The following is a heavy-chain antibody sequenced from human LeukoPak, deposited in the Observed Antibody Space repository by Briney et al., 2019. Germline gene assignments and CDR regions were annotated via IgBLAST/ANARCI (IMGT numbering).Heavy chain of an antibody. Sequence: SETLSLTCTVSGSSISSYYWSWIRQPPGKGLEWIGYIYYTGSTNYNPSLKSRVTISVDTSKNQFSLRLTSVTAADTAVYYCARPSYDGSGAYAFDIWGLGTLVTVSS. V-gene: IGHV4-59*08. J-gene: IGHJ3*02. D-gene: IGHD3-22*01. CDR1: GSSISSYY. CDR2: IYYTGST. CDR3: ARPSYDGSGAYAFDI.